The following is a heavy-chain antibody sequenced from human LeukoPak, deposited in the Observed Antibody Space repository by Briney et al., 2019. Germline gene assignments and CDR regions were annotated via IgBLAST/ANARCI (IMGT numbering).Heavy chain of an antibody. D-gene: IGHD3-16*02. CDR2: IYYSGST. CDR3: ARKSRLWGSYRPHFDY. Sequence: SETLSLTCTVSGYSISSGYYWGWIRQPPGKGLEWIGSIYYSGSTYYNPSLKSRVTISVDTSKNQFSLKLSSVTAADTAVYYCARKSRLWGSYRPHFDYWGQGTLVTVSS. V-gene: IGHV4-38-2*02. CDR1: GYSISSGYY. J-gene: IGHJ4*02.